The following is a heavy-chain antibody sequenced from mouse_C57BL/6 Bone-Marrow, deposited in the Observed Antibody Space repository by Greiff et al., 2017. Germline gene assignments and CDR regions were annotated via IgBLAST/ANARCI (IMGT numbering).Heavy chain of an antibody. CDR3: TRERWVDAMDY. CDR1: GYTFTDYE. Sequence: QVQLQQSGAELVRPGASVTLSCKASGYTFTDYEMHWVKQTPVHGLEWIGAIDPETGGTAYNQKFKGKAILTADKSSSTAYMELRSLTSEDSAVYYCTRERWVDAMDYWGQGTSVTVSS. V-gene: IGHV1-15*01. D-gene: IGHD1-1*02. J-gene: IGHJ4*01. CDR2: IDPETGGT.